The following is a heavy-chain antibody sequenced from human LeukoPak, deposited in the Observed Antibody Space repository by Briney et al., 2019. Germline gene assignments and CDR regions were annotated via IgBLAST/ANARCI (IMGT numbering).Heavy chain of an antibody. CDR2: ISWHSVSL. J-gene: IGHJ4*02. D-gene: IGHD5-12*01. V-gene: IGHV3-9*01. Sequence: PGRSLRLSCAASGFKFEECAMHWVRQVPGKGLEWVSSISWHSVSLAYADSVKGRFTISRDNAKNSLYLEMNSLRDEDTALYYCAKDVDIVATIPPFWGQGTLGHVSP. CDR3: AKDVDIVATIPPF. CDR1: GFKFEECA.